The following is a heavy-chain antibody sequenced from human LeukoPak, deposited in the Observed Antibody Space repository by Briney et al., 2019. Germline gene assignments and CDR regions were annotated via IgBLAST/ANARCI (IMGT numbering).Heavy chain of an antibody. CDR2: ISGSGGST. J-gene: IGHJ4*02. CDR1: GFTFSSYA. Sequence: GGSLRLSCAASGFTFSSYAMSWVRQAPGKGLEWVSAISGSGGSTYYAGSVKGRFTISRDNSKSTLYLQMNSLRAEDTAVYYCARGRATYCFDYWGQGTLVTVSS. D-gene: IGHD2-21*01. CDR3: ARGRATYCFDY. V-gene: IGHV3-23*01.